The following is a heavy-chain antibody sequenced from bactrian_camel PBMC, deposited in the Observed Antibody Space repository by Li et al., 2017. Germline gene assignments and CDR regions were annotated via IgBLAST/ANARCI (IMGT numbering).Heavy chain of an antibody. J-gene: IGHJ6*01. CDR3: AADGCGVVDGLSANSWGAGY. V-gene: IGHV3S1*01. CDR2: IKNGAGNT. Sequence: HVQLVESGGASVQPGGSLTLSCVVSGYTSKSGCMGWFRQAPGKEREGVATIKNGAGNTYYADSVKGRFTVSTDNTKHTLFLQMNCLQPEDTAMYYCAADGCGVVDGLSANSWGAGYWGQGTQVTVS. D-gene: IGHD3*01. CDR1: GYTSKSGC.